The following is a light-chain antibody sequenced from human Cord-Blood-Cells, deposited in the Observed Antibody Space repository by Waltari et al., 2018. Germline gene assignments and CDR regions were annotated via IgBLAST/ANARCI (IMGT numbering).Light chain of an antibody. J-gene: IGLJ3*02. CDR3: QSYDSSNWV. V-gene: IGLV6-57*01. Sequence: NFKLTQPHSVSESPGKTVTISCTRSSGTIASPYVQWYQQRPGSPPTTVIYEDNQRPSGVPDRFSGSIDSSSNSASLTISGLKTEDEADYYCQSYDSSNWVFGGGTKLTVL. CDR1: SGTIASPY. CDR2: EDN.